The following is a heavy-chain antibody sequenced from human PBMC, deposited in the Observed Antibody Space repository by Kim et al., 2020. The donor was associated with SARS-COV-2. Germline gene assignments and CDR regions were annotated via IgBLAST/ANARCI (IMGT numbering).Heavy chain of an antibody. CDR3: AKEGSLGLVYGMDV. V-gene: IGHV7-4-1*02. CDR2: INTNTGNP. CDR1: GYTFTSYA. D-gene: IGHD3-10*01. J-gene: IGHJ6*02. Sequence: ASVKVSCKASGYTFTSYAMNWVRQAPGQGLEWMGWINTNTGNPTYAQGFTGRFVFSLDTSVSTAYLQISSLKAEDTAVYYCAKEGSLGLVYGMDVWGQGTTVTVSS.